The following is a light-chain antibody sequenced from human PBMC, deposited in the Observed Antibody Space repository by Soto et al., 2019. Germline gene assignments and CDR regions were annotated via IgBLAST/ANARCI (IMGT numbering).Light chain of an antibody. V-gene: IGKV3-15*01. Sequence: EIVMTQSPATLSVSPGERATLSCRASHSVTSDLAWYQQKPGQAPRLLIYDASTRATGIPARFSGSGPGTEFTLTISSLQSEDFALYYCQQYNDWPLTFGGGTKVEIK. CDR3: QQYNDWPLT. J-gene: IGKJ4*01. CDR1: HSVTSD. CDR2: DAS.